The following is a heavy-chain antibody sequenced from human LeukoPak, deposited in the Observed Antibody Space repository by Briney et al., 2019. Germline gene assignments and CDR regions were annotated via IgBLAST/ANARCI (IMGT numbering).Heavy chain of an antibody. CDR1: GFTFSIYG. D-gene: IGHD1-26*01. CDR2: ISSSSSYI. J-gene: IGHJ4*02. Sequence: GGSLRLSCAASGFTFSIYGMNWVRQAPGKGLEWVSSISSSSSYIYYADSLKGRFTVSRDNAKNSLFLQMHSLRAEDTAVYYCAKGSSPSRPYYFDYWGQGTLVTVSS. V-gene: IGHV3-21*01. CDR3: AKGSSPSRPYYFDY.